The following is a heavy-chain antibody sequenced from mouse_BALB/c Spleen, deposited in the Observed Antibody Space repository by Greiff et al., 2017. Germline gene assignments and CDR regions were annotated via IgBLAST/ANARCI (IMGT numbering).Heavy chain of an antibody. CDR2: ISSGGSYT. CDR3: ARWTTAGMDY. Sequence: EVKLMESGGDLVKPGGSLKLSCAASGFTFSSYGMSWVRQTPDKRLEWVATISSGGSYTYYPDSVKGRFTISRDNAKNTLYLQMSSLKSEDTAMYYCARWTTAGMDYWGQGTSVTVSS. D-gene: IGHD1-2*01. V-gene: IGHV5-6*01. CDR1: GFTFSSYG. J-gene: IGHJ4*01.